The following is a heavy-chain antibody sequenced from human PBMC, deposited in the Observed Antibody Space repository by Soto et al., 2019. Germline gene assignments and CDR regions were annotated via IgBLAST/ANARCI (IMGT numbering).Heavy chain of an antibody. Sequence: PGESLKISCKGSGYSFTSYWIGWVRQMPGKGLEWMGIIYPGDSDTRYSPSFQGQVTISADKSISTAYLQWSSLKASDTAMYYCARHTRFGELWATDYGMDGWGKGTTVTVSS. CDR1: GYSFTSYW. CDR2: IYPGDSDT. CDR3: ARHTRFGELWATDYGMDG. V-gene: IGHV5-51*01. J-gene: IGHJ6*04. D-gene: IGHD3-10*01.